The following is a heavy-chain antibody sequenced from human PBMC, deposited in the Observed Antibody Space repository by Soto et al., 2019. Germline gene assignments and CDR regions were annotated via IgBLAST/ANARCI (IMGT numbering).Heavy chain of an antibody. V-gene: IGHV3-9*01. CDR2: ITWNSGSI. CDR3: ARGGTTTFPPNDAFDI. D-gene: IGHD1-26*01. CDR1: GFTFDDYA. J-gene: IGHJ3*02. Sequence: EVQLVESGGGLVQPGRSLRLSCAASGFTFDDYAMHWVRQPPGKGLEWVSGITWNSGSIGYADSVKGRFTISRDNAKNSLYLQMNSLRPEDTALYYCARGGTTTFPPNDAFDIWGQGTMVTVSS.